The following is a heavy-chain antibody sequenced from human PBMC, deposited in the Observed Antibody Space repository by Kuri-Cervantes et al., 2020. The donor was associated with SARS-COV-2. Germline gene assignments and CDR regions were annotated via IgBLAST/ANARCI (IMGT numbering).Heavy chain of an antibody. D-gene: IGHD6-13*01. CDR2: ISGSGGST. V-gene: IGHV3-23*01. CDR3: ARDFGSSWYGGARYDYGMDV. Sequence: ETLSLTCTVSGGSISSSSYYWGWIRQPPGKGLEWVSAISGSGGSTYYADSVKGRFTISRDNSKNTLYLQMNSLRAEDTAVYYCARDFGSSWYGGARYDYGMDVWGQGTTVTVSS. CDR1: GGSISSSSYY. J-gene: IGHJ6*02.